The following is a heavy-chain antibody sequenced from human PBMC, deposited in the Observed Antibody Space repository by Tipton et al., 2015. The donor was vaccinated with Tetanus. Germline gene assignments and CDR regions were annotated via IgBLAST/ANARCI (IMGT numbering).Heavy chain of an antibody. CDR3: ARDQGGGRVARLNWIDP. J-gene: IGHJ5*02. V-gene: IGHV4-31*03. CDR1: GDSISRGGYF. Sequence: TLSLTCTVSGDSISRGGYFWNWIRQRPGQGPEWIGYIYYSGDTHYNPSLKSRVVMSVDLSKNQFSLNLTSVTAADTAVYYCARDQGGGRVARLNWIDPWGQGTLVTVSS. CDR2: IYYSGDT. D-gene: IGHD3-16*01.